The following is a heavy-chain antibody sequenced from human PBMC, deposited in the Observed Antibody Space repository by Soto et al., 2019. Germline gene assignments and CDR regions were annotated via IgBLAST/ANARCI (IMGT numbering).Heavy chain of an antibody. CDR2: ISWDGGST. CDR1: GLPFYAYT. CDR3: AKDIDYGGNSGEAYYGMDV. V-gene: IGHV3-43*01. D-gene: IGHD4-17*01. Sequence: PGGSQSLSCSASGLPFYAYTMHWVRPDPGKGLEWVSLISWDGGSTYYADSVKGRFTISRDNSKNSLYLQMNSLRTEDTALYYCAKDIDYGGNSGEAYYGMDVWGQGTMVSVS. J-gene: IGHJ6*02.